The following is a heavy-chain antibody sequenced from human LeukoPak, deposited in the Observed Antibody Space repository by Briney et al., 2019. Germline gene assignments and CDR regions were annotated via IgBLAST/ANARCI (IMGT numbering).Heavy chain of an antibody. V-gene: IGHV3-33*01. CDR3: ARDSRRYCSGGTCYRFDY. D-gene: IGHD2-15*01. Sequence: GGSLRLSCAASGFTFSSYGMHWVRQAPGKGLEWVAVIWYDGSNKYYADSVKGRFTISRDNSKNTLYLQMNSLRAEDTAVYYCARDSRRYCSGGTCYRFDYWGQGTLVTVSS. CDR2: IWYDGSNK. CDR1: GFTFSSYG. J-gene: IGHJ4*02.